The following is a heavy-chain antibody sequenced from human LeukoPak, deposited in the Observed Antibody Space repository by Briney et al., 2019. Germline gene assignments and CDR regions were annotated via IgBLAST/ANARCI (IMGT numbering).Heavy chain of an antibody. Sequence: GGSLRRSCAASGFTFSNAWMSWVRQAPGKGLEWVGRIKSKTDGGTTDYAAPVKGRFTISRDDSKNTLYLQMNSLRAEDTALYYCASSLGSQVGAFDIWGQGTMVTVSS. CDR2: IKSKTDGGTT. D-gene: IGHD2-2*01. J-gene: IGHJ3*02. CDR3: ASSLGSQVGAFDI. CDR1: GFTFSNAW. V-gene: IGHV3-15*05.